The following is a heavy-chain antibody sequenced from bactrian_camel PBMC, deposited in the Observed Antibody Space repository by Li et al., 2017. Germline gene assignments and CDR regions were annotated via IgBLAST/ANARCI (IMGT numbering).Heavy chain of an antibody. CDR2: IEKDGTA. CDR3: AARVTGLPCEDVLTDPVRARY. CDR1: RLTPNFHC. V-gene: IGHV3-2*01. J-gene: IGHJ4*01. D-gene: IGHD2*01. Sequence: QLVESGGGSVQAGGSLRLSCTATRLTPNFHCMGWFRQSPGKEREGVASIEKDGTATYIDSVKGRFTISKNNLARALYLQMDALEPDDTAMYYCAARVTGLPCEDVLTDPVRARYWGQGTQVTVS.